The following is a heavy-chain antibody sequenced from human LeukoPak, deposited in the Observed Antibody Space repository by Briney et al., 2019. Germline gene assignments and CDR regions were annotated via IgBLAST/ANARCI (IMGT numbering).Heavy chain of an antibody. CDR2: ITRSGDRT. Sequence: PGGSLRLSCEASGFTFSSYAMSWVRQAPGKGLEWLSSITRSGDRTYYADSVKGRSTISRDNSKNTLYLQMNSLRAEDTAVYYCASFGSHYQNWFDPWGQGTLVTVSS. J-gene: IGHJ5*02. D-gene: IGHD1-26*01. V-gene: IGHV3-23*01. CDR3: ASFGSHYQNWFDP. CDR1: GFTFSSYA.